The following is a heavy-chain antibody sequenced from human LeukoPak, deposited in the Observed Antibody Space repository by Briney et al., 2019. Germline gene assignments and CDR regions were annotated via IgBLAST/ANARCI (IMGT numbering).Heavy chain of an antibody. CDR2: INPTGGST. CDR3: ARDNSVGDNAWWFDP. CDR1: GYTFTSHY. Sequence: GASVKVSCKASGYTFTSHYIHWMRLAPGQGPEWMGTINPTGGSTGYAQKFQGRVTMTRDTSTSTDYIELSSLRSEDTAIYYCARDNSVGDNAWWFDPWGQGTLVTVSS. J-gene: IGHJ5*02. V-gene: IGHV1-46*01. D-gene: IGHD1-26*01.